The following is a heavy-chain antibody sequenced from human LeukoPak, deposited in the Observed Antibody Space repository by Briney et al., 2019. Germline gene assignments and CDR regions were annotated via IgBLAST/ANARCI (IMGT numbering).Heavy chain of an antibody. J-gene: IGHJ4*02. CDR1: GFTLSDSF. D-gene: IGHD6-13*01. CDR3: ATSSWYRLAY. Sequence: GGSLRLSCAASGFTLSDSFMSWVRQAPGKGLEWVGRSRNKADSYTAEYAASVKGRFTISRDESKNSLYLQISSLETEDAAVYYCATSSWYRLAYWGQGSLVTVSS. V-gene: IGHV3-72*01. CDR2: SRNKADSYTA.